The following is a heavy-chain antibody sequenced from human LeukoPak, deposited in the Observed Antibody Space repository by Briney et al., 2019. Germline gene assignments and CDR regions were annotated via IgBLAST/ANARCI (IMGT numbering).Heavy chain of an antibody. Sequence: GASVKVSCKASGYTFTSYDINWVRQATGQGLEWMGWMNPNSVNTGYAQKFQGRVTMTRNTSISTAYMELSSLRSEDTAVYYCARTPVYYDILTGRKLYYFDYWGQGTLVTVSS. CDR3: ARTPVYYDILTGRKLYYFDY. D-gene: IGHD3-9*01. J-gene: IGHJ4*02. V-gene: IGHV1-8*01. CDR1: GYTFTSYD. CDR2: MNPNSVNT.